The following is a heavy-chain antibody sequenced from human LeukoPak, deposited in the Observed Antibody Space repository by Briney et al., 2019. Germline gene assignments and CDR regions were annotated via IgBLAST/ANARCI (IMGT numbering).Heavy chain of an antibody. J-gene: IGHJ3*02. CDR1: GFTFSSYW. CDR3: ARDPPSGSSWPNDAFDI. Sequence: GGSLRLSCAASGFTFSSYWMSWVRQAPGKGLEWVANIKQDGSEKYYVDSVKGRFTISRDNAKNSLYLQMNSLRAEDTAVYYCARDPPSGSSWPNDAFDIWGQGTMVTVSS. D-gene: IGHD6-13*01. V-gene: IGHV3-7*05. CDR2: IKQDGSEK.